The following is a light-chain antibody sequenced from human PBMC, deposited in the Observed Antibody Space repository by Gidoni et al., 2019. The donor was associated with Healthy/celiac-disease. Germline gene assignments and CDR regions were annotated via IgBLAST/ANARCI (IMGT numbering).Light chain of an antibody. V-gene: IGKV3-20*01. J-gene: IGKJ1*01. Sequence: EIVLTQSPGTLSFSPGERATLSCRASQRVSSSYLAWYQQKPGQAPRLLIYGASSRATGIPDRFSGSGSGTDFTLTISRLEPEEFAVYYCQQYGSSRWTFGQGTKVEIK. CDR1: QRVSSSY. CDR3: QQYGSSRWT. CDR2: GAS.